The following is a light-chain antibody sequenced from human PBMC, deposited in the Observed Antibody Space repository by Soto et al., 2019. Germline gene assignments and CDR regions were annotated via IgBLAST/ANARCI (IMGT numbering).Light chain of an antibody. Sequence: QSVLTQPASVSGSPGQSITISCTGTSSDVGGYNYVSWYQQHPGKAPKLMIYDVSNRPSGVSNRFSGSKSGNTASLTISGLQAEDEADYYCISYTSSSTPVVFGGGTTLTVL. CDR1: SSDVGGYNY. J-gene: IGLJ2*01. V-gene: IGLV2-14*01. CDR2: DVS. CDR3: ISYTSSSTPVV.